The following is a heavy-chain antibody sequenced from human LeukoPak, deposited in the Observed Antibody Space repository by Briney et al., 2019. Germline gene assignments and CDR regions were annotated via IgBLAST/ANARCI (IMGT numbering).Heavy chain of an antibody. Sequence: PGGSLRLSCAASGFTFSSYWMSWFRQAPGKGLEWVANIKQDGSEKYYVDSVKGRFTISRDNAKNSLYLQMNSLRAEDTAVYYCARESPTDYYYGMDVWGQGTTVTVSS. CDR2: IKQDGSEK. CDR1: GFTFSSYW. V-gene: IGHV3-7*05. CDR3: ARESPTDYYYGMDV. J-gene: IGHJ6*02. D-gene: IGHD4-17*01.